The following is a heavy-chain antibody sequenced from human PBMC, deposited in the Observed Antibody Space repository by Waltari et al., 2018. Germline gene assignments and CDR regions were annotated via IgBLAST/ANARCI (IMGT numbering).Heavy chain of an antibody. CDR3: ARVGGSYFHFDY. V-gene: IGHV3-64*01. CDR1: GFTLSSFS. D-gene: IGHD1-26*01. Sequence: EVQLVESGGGLVKPGGSLRLSCAASGFTLSSFSMHWVRQAPGKGLEFVSAISYNGGSTYYANSVKGRFTISRDNSKNTLYLQMGSLRAEDMAVYYCARVGGSYFHFDYWGQGTLVTVSS. CDR2: ISYNGGST. J-gene: IGHJ4*02.